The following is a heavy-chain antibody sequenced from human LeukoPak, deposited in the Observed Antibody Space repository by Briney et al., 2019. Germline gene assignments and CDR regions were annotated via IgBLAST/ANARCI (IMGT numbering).Heavy chain of an antibody. J-gene: IGHJ3*02. D-gene: IGHD2-21*02. Sequence: GGPLRLFCAASGYTFSIYAMHCAREAPGKGLEWVSSLTTDSRYISYADSEKGRFTISRDNAKNTLYLEMSNLRADDTAVYHCARGGMTAIRSDAFDIWGQGTKVTVSS. CDR3: ARGGMTAIRSDAFDI. CDR2: LTTDSRYI. V-gene: IGHV3-21*01. CDR1: GYTFSIYA.